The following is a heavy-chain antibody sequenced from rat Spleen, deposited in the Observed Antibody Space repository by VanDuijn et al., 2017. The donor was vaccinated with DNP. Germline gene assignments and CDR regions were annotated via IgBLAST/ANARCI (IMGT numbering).Heavy chain of an antibody. J-gene: IGHJ3*01. CDR1: GFSLTTYH. CDR3: ARDSGIKAD. CDR2: IQSGGTT. V-gene: IGHV2-27*01. Sequence: QVQLKESGPGLVQPSQTLSLTCTVSGFSLTTYHVHWVRQPPGKGLEWMGRIQSGGTTDYNSPFKSRLTISRDTSKSQVFLKMNSVQREDTARYFCARDSGIKADWGQGTLVTVSS. D-gene: IGHD1-11*01.